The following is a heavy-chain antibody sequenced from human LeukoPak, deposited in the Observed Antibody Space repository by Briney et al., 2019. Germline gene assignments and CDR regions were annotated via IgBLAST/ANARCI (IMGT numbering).Heavy chain of an antibody. CDR3: ARGSGDQGSLSYYFDY. CDR2: INPNSGNT. V-gene: IGHV1-8*01. D-gene: IGHD7-27*01. CDR1: GYTFTSYD. Sequence: ASVKVSCKASGYTFTSYDINWVRQATGQGLEWMGWINPNSGNTGYAQKFQGRVTMTRNTSISTAYMELSSLRSEDTAVYYCARGSGDQGSLSYYFDYWGQGTLVTVSS. J-gene: IGHJ4*02.